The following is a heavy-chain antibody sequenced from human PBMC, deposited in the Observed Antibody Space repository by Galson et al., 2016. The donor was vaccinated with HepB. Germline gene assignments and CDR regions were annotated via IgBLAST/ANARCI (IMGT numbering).Heavy chain of an antibody. CDR3: AKWRNPGIIVY. D-gene: IGHD3-10*01. J-gene: IGHJ4*02. Sequence: SLRLSCAASGFTVSNNYMIWVRQAPGKALECVSLFYSDDNTHYADSVRGRFTISRDNSKNSLYLHMNNLRAEETAMYYCAKWRNPGIIVYWGQGTLATVSS. V-gene: IGHV3-53*01. CDR1: GFTVSNNY. CDR2: FYSDDNT.